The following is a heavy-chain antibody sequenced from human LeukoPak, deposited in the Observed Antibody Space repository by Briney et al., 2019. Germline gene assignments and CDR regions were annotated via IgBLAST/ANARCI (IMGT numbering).Heavy chain of an antibody. CDR1: GGTFSSYA. V-gene: IGHV1-69*05. CDR3: ATDSIVGATDYYYYYMDV. Sequence: ASVKVSCKASGGTFSSYAISWVRQAPGQGLEWMGGIIPIFGTANYAQKFQGRVTITTDESTSTAYMELSGLRSEDTAVYYCATDSIVGATDYYYYYMDVWGKGTTVTVSS. D-gene: IGHD1-26*01. J-gene: IGHJ6*03. CDR2: IIPIFGTA.